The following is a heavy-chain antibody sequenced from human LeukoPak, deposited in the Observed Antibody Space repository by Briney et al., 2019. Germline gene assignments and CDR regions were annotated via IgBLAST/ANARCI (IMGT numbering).Heavy chain of an antibody. V-gene: IGHV3-48*02. CDR1: GFTFSRYS. J-gene: IGHJ4*02. CDR3: ARAAYSSSPDY. CDR2: ISPSSSTM. Sequence: PGGSLRLSCAASGFTFSRYSMNWVRQAPGKGLEWVSYISPSSSTMFCADSVKGRFTISRDNAKNSLYLHMNSLRDEDTAVYYCARAAYSSSPDYWGQGTLVTVSS. D-gene: IGHD6-13*01.